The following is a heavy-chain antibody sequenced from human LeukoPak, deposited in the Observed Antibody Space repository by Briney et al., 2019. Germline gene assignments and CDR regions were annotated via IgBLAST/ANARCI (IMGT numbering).Heavy chain of an antibody. CDR3: ARDDGDYVPNYFDY. V-gene: IGHV3-48*04. Sequence: SGGSLRLSCAASGFTFSSFGMNWVRQAPGKGLEWVSYITSSSSAIYYADSVKGRFTISRGNAKNSLYLQMNSLRAEDTAVYYCARDDGDYVPNYFDYWGQGTLVTVSS. J-gene: IGHJ4*02. CDR1: GFTFSSFG. D-gene: IGHD4-17*01. CDR2: ITSSSSAI.